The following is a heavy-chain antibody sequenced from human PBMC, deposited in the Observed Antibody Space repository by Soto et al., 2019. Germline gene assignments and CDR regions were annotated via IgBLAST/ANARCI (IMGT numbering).Heavy chain of an antibody. CDR3: ASLGGYSYGQDAFDI. CDR2: ISYDGSNK. Sequence: PGGSLSLSCAASGFTFSSYGMHWVRQAPGKGLEWVAVISYDGSNKYYADSVEGRFTISRDNSKNTLYLQMNSLRAEDTAVYYCASLGGYSYGQDAFDIWGQGTMVTVSS. V-gene: IGHV3-30*03. CDR1: GFTFSSYG. D-gene: IGHD5-18*01. J-gene: IGHJ3*02.